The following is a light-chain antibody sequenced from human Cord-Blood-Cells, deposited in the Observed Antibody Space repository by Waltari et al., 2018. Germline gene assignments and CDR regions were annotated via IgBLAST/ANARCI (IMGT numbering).Light chain of an antibody. CDR3: QQYNNWPHT. CDR2: GAS. CDR1: QSVSSN. V-gene: IGKV3-15*01. Sequence: EIVMTKSPATLSVSPGERATLSCRASQSVSSNLAWYQQKPGQAPRLLIYGASTRATGIPARFSGSGSGTEFTLTISSLQSEDFAVYYCQQYNNWPHTFGQGTKLEIK. J-gene: IGKJ2*01.